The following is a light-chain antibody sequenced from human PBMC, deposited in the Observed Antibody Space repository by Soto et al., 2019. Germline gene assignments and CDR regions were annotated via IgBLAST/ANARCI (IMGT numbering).Light chain of an antibody. J-gene: IGKJ1*01. Sequence: EIALTQSPATLSLSPGERATLSCRASQSVSRYLAWYQQKPGQAPRLLIYDASNRATGIPDRFSGSGSATDFTLTISRLEPEDFAVYYCQQYGSSGTFGQGTKVDIK. V-gene: IGKV3-20*01. CDR1: QSVSRY. CDR3: QQYGSSGT. CDR2: DAS.